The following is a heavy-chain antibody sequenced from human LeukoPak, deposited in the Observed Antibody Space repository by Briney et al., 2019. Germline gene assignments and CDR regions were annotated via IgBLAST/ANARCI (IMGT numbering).Heavy chain of an antibody. CDR3: ASSSEYYYYYMDV. V-gene: IGHV3-7*01. CDR1: GFTFSSYW. CDR2: IKQDGSEK. J-gene: IGHJ6*03. Sequence: PGGSLGLSCAASGFTFSSYWMSWVRQAPGKGLVWVANIKQDGSEKYYVDSVKGRFTISRDNAKNSLYLQMNSLRAEDTAVYYCASSSEYYYYYMDVWGKGTTVTVSS.